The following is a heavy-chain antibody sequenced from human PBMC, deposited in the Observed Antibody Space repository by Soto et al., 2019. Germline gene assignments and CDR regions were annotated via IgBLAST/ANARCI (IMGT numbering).Heavy chain of an antibody. D-gene: IGHD2-15*01. CDR2: IGTAGDT. CDR1: GFTFSSYD. J-gene: IGHJ6*02. V-gene: IGHV3-13*01. CDR3: ARGRICGGGNCYNPYYHGMDV. Sequence: PGGSLRLSCAASGFTFSSYDIHWVRQPTGKGLEWVSAIGTAGDTYYPDSVKGRFTISRENAKNSVYLQMNSLRAEDTAVYYCARGRICGGGNCYNPYYHGMDVWGQGTTVTVSS.